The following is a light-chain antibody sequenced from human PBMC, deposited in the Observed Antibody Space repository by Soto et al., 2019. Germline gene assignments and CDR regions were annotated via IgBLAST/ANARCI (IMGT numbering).Light chain of an antibody. CDR3: QQRSNWPPVIT. V-gene: IGKV3-11*01. CDR2: DAS. J-gene: IGKJ5*01. Sequence: EIVLTQAPATLSLSPGERATLSCMASQSFSIYLAWYQQKPGQAPRLLLYDASQRATGIPARFSDRGSGTDFTLTISSLEPEDFAVYYCQQRSNWPPVITFGQGTLLEMK. CDR1: QSFSIY.